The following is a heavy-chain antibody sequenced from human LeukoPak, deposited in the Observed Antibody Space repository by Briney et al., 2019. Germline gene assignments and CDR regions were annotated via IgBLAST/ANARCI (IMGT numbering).Heavy chain of an antibody. J-gene: IGHJ4*02. Sequence: PSETLSLTCTVPGGSISSGGYYWSWIRQHPGKGLEWIGYIYYSGSTYYNPSLKSRVTISVDTSKNQFSLKLSSVTAADTAVYYCARSPTYYFDYWGQGTLVTVSS. V-gene: IGHV4-31*03. CDR1: GGSISSGGYY. CDR3: ARSPTYYFDY. CDR2: IYYSGST.